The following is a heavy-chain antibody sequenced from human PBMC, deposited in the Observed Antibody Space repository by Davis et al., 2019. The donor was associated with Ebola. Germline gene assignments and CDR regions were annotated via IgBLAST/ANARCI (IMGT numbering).Heavy chain of an antibody. CDR2: ISSSSSTI. V-gene: IGHV3-48*04. Sequence: GESLKISCAASGFTFSSYSMNWVRQAPGKGLEWVSYISSSSSTIYYADSVKGRFTISRDNAKNSLYLQMNSLRAEDTAVYYCARDRFIGRVGYWGQGTLVTVSS. CDR3: ARDRFIGRVGY. D-gene: IGHD1-26*01. CDR1: GFTFSSYS. J-gene: IGHJ4*02.